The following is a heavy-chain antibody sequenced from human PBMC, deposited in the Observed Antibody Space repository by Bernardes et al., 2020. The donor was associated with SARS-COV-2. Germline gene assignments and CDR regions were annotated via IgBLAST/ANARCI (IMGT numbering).Heavy chain of an antibody. J-gene: IGHJ4*02. D-gene: IGHD3-9*01. Sequence: GGSLRLSCAASGFTFSSYSMNWVRQAPGKGLEWVSSISSSSSYIYYADSVKGRFTISRDNAKNSLYLQMNSLRAEDTAVYYCARDPYYDILTGYYPYWGQGTLVTVSS. CDR1: GFTFSSYS. V-gene: IGHV3-21*01. CDR3: ARDPYYDILTGYYPY. CDR2: ISSSSSYI.